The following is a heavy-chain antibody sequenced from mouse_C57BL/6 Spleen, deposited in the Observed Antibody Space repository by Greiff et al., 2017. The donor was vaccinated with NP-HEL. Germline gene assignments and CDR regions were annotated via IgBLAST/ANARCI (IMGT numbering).Heavy chain of an antibody. V-gene: IGHV5-6*01. CDR1: GFTFSSYG. D-gene: IGHD1-1*01. CDR3: ARQDYYGSSYGYFDV. J-gene: IGHJ1*03. Sequence: EVQGVESGGDLVKPGGSLKLSCAASGFTFSSYGMSWVRQTPDKRLEWVATISSGGSYTYYPDSVKGRFTISRDNAKNTPSLQMSSLKSEDTAMYYCARQDYYGSSYGYFDVWGTGTTVTVSS. CDR2: ISSGGSYT.